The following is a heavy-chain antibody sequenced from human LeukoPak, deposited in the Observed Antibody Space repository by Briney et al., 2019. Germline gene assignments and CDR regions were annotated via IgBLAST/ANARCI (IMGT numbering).Heavy chain of an antibody. Sequence: GASVKVSCKTSGYIFTSYYTYWVRQAPGQGLEWMGWINTNTGNPTYAQGFTGRFVFSLDTSVSTAYLQISSLKAEDTAVYYCASLTLAAAGLYAFDIWGQGTMVTVSS. CDR3: ASLTLAAAGLYAFDI. J-gene: IGHJ3*02. CDR1: GYIFTSYY. CDR2: INTNTGNP. D-gene: IGHD6-13*01. V-gene: IGHV7-4-1*02.